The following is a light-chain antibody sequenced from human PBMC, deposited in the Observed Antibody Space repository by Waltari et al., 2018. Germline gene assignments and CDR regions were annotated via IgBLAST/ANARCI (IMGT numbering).Light chain of an antibody. V-gene: IGKV3-15*01. J-gene: IGKJ5*01. CDR1: QGVSSN. Sequence: EILMTQSPATLSVSPGEIATLSCRASQGVSSNLAWYQQRPGQAPRLLIYDASTRAPGVPSRFSGSGSGTEFTLTIRSLQSEDFALYYCQQYNVWPPITFGQGTRLEIK. CDR3: QQYNVWPPIT. CDR2: DAS.